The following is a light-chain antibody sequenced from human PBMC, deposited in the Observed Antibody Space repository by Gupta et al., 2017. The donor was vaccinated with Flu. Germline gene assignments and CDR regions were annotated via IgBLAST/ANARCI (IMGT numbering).Light chain of an antibody. CDR1: SSDVGRCNY. Sequence: ITISCTGTSSDVGRCNYVPWYQQHPGKAPKHMIYEVSNRPSGVSHRFSGSKSGNTASLTISGLQAEDEAEYYCSSYVNSNTPHIFGTGTKVTVL. CDR3: SSYVNSNTPHI. J-gene: IGLJ1*01. V-gene: IGLV2-14*01. CDR2: EVS.